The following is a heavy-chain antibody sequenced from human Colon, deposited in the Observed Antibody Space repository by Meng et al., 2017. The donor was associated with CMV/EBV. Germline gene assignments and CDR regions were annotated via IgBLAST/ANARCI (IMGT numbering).Heavy chain of an antibody. CDR2: ISDSGSRT. Sequence: PGGSLRLSCAASGFTFSSYAMSWARQTPGKGLEWVSTISDSGSRTHYADSVKGRSTVSRDNSKNTLSLLMSSLRADDTAIYYCEGSDFWGQGTLVTVSS. CDR3: EGSDF. V-gene: IGHV3-23*01. J-gene: IGHJ4*02. CDR1: GFTFSSYA.